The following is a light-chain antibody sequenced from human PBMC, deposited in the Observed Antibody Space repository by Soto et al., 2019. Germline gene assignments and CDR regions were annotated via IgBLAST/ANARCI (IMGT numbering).Light chain of an antibody. CDR2: DAS. CDR1: QSFSGT. J-gene: IGKJ1*01. CDR3: QHYNSYSEA. V-gene: IGKV1-5*01. Sequence: GDRVTITCRASQSFSGTLAWYQQKPGKAPKLLIFDASSLERGVPSRFSGSGSGTEFTLTISSLQPDDFATYYCQHYNSYSEAFGHGTKVDIK.